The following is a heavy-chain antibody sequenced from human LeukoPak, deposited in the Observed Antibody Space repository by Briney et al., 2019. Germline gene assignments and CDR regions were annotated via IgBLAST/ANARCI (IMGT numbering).Heavy chain of an antibody. J-gene: IGHJ4*02. CDR3: ARRRGGSGWYFDY. Sequence: GSGPMLVNLTHTFTLTCYLSGLLLSTGGGGVGWVHQPPGSALESLALLYQEDANRYNPSLKSRLSITKDTPKNQVVFTMTNMDPEDTAAYYCARRRGGSGWYFDYWGQGTLVTVSS. V-gene: IGHV2-5*02. D-gene: IGHD6-19*01. CDR2: LYQEDAN. CDR1: GLLLSTGGGG.